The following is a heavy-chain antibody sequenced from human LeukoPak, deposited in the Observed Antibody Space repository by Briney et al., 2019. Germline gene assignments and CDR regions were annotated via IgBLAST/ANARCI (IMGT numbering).Heavy chain of an antibody. V-gene: IGHV3-21*01. D-gene: IGHD3-10*01. CDR3: ARGGESYYGSGSHDY. CDR2: ISSSSSYI. J-gene: IGHJ4*02. CDR1: GFTFSSYS. Sequence: GGSLRLSCAASGFTFSSYSMNWVRQAPGKGLEWVSSISSSSSYIYYADSVRGRFTISRDNAKNSLYLQMNSLRAEDTAVYYCARGGESYYGSGSHDYWGQGTLVTVSS.